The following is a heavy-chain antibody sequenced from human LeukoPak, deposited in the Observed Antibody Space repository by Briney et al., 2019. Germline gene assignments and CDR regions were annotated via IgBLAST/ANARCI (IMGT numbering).Heavy chain of an antibody. V-gene: IGHV3-23*01. CDR1: GFTFSSYA. D-gene: IGHD6-19*01. CDR2: ISGSGGST. CDR3: AKRGSSGSYSNSYYMHV. J-gene: IGHJ6*03. Sequence: GESLRLSCAAAGFTFSSYAMSWVRQAPGKGLEWVSAISGSGGSTYYADSVKGRFTISRDNSKNTLYLQMNSLRAEDTAVYYCAKRGSSGSYSNSYYMHVWVKGTTITVSS.